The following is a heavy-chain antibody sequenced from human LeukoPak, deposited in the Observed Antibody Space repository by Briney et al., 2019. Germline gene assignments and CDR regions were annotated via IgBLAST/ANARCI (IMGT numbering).Heavy chain of an antibody. D-gene: IGHD3-22*01. CDR3: AREPPYYYDSSGYSALYY. Sequence: VASVKVSCKASGYTLTGYYMHWVRQAPGQGLEWMGWINPNSGGTKYAQKFQGRVTMTRDTSISTAYMEPSRLRSDDTAVYYCAREPPYYYDSSGYSALYYWGQGTLVTVSS. J-gene: IGHJ4*02. V-gene: IGHV1-2*02. CDR1: GYTLTGYY. CDR2: INPNSGGT.